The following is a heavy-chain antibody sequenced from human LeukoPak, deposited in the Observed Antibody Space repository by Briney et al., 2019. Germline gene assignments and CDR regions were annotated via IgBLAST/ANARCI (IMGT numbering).Heavy chain of an antibody. D-gene: IGHD2-8*01. CDR3: ARVQALRESYCTNGVCYTGEGYYYYYYMDV. V-gene: IGHV3-7*01. CDR1: GFTFSSYG. J-gene: IGHJ6*03. Sequence: PGGSLRLSCAASGFTFSSYGMHWVRQAPGKGLEWVANIKQDGSEKYYVDSVKGRFTISRDNAKNSLYLQMNSLRAEDTAVYYCARVQALRESYCTNGVCYTGEGYYYYYYMDVWGKGTTVTVSS. CDR2: IKQDGSEK.